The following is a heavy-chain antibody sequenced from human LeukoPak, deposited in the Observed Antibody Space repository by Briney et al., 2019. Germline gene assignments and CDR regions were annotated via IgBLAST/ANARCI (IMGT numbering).Heavy chain of an antibody. CDR3: AREGLISIVRGVNFGY. CDR1: THSVSTDYY. CDR2: IYHDGST. J-gene: IGHJ4*02. D-gene: IGHD3-10*01. V-gene: IGHV4-38-2*02. Sequence: SETLSLTCTVSTHSVSTDYYWGWIRQPPGKGLEWIGNIYHDGSTYYTPSLKSRVTISVDTSKNQFSLKLTSVTAADTAVYYCAREGLISIVRGVNFGYWGQGTLVSVSS.